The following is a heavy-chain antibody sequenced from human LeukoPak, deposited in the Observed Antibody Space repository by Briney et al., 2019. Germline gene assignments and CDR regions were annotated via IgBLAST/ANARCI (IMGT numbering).Heavy chain of an antibody. D-gene: IGHD1-26*01. CDR1: GFTLKTYS. V-gene: IGHV3-21*01. J-gene: IGHJ6*03. Sequence: PGGSLRLSCAASGFTLKTYSMNWVRQAPGRGLEWVSSISSSSSYIYYADSVKGRFTISRDNAKNSLYLQMSSLRAEDTAVYYCARAYSETYGLGYYYMDVWGKGTTVTISS. CDR3: ARAYSETYGLGYYYMDV. CDR2: ISSSSSYI.